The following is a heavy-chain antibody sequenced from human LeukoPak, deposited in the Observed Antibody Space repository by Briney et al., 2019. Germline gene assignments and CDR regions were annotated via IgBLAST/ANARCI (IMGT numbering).Heavy chain of an antibody. V-gene: IGHV3-23*01. CDR1: GFTFSTYA. J-gene: IGHJ4*01. CDR3: AIHSSGITFDY. D-gene: IGHD6-19*01. CDR2: IGGSGGTT. Sequence: GGSLRLSCAASGFTFSTYAMSWVRRTPGKGLEWVSAIGGSGGTTYCADSVKGRFTISRDNSKNTLYLQMNSLRAEDTAVYYCAIHSSGITFDYWGHGTLVTVCS.